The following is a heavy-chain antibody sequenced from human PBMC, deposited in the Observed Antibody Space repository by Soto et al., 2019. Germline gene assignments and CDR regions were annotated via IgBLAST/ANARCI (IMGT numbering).Heavy chain of an antibody. J-gene: IGHJ4*02. CDR1: GYTFVSYG. CDR3: ARDQYYFDSSGYYDF. CDR2: ISPYNGNT. V-gene: IGHV1-18*04. D-gene: IGHD3-22*01. Sequence: QIQLVQSGAEVKKPGASVRVSCETSGYTFVSYGISWVRQAPGQGLEWMGWISPYNGNTNYAEKFKDRVTLPTDTSTDTAFLDLRSLTSDDTAVYFCARDQYYFDSSGYYDFWGQGTLVTVSS.